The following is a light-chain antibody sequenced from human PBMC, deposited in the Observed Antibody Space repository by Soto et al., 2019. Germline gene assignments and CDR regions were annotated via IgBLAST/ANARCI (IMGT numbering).Light chain of an antibody. Sequence: GDRVTITCQASQDISNYLNWYQQKPGKAPKLLIYDASNLETGVPSRFSGSGSGTDFTFTISSLQPEDIATYYCQQYDNLPMSTFGQGTKLEIK. V-gene: IGKV1-33*01. CDR1: QDISNY. J-gene: IGKJ2*01. CDR3: QQYDNLPMST. CDR2: DAS.